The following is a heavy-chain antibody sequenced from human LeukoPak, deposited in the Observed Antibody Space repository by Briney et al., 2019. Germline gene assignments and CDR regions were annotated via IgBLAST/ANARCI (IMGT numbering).Heavy chain of an antibody. V-gene: IGHV1-46*01. CDR1: GYTFTSYY. D-gene: IGHD2-15*01. J-gene: IGHJ4*02. Sequence: ASVKVSCKASGYTFTSYYMHWVRQAPGQGLEWMGIINPSGGSTSYAQKLQGRATMTTDTSTSTAYMELRSLRSDDTAVYYCAREPISDIVDDYWGQGTLVTVSS. CDR2: INPSGGST. CDR3: AREPISDIVDDY.